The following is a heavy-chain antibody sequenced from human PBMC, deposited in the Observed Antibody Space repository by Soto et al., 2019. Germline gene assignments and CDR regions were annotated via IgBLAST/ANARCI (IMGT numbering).Heavy chain of an antibody. CDR3: ARDRGSLDY. J-gene: IGHJ4*02. V-gene: IGHV4-59*01. CDR1: GGSISSYY. D-gene: IGHD3-10*01. Sequence: LSETLSLTCTVSGGSISSYYWSWIRQPPGKGLEWIGYIYYSGSTNYNPSLKSRVTISVDTSKNQFSLKLSSVTAADTAVYYCARDRGSLDYWGQGTLVTVSS. CDR2: IYYSGST.